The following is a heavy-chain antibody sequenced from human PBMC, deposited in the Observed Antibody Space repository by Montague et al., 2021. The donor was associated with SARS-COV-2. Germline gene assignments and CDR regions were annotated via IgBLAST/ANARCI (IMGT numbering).Heavy chain of an antibody. CDR1: TFTFDDYG. V-gene: IGHV3-20*04. CDR2: ITRHGDTT. D-gene: IGHD3-3*01. Sequence: SLRPSCAASTFTFDDYGMSWVRQVPGKGLEWVSGITRHGDTTGYADSAKGRFIISRDNAKKSLYLEMNSLRSDDTAFYYCARGFNFGPFDCWGRGTLVTVSS. J-gene: IGHJ4*02. CDR3: ARGFNFGPFDC.